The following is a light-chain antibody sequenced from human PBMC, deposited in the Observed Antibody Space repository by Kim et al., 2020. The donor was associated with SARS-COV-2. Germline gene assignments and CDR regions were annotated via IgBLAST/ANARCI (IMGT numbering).Light chain of an antibody. Sequence: DIQMTQSPSSLSASIGDSVTFTCRASQNIGGDLHWYQQKPGKSPKLLIFATSNVQSGVPSRFRGSGSGTDFTLTITSLQTEDFATYFCQQSYSMPYTFGQGTKLEI. CDR3: QQSYSMPYT. CDR1: QNIGGD. J-gene: IGKJ2*01. CDR2: ATS. V-gene: IGKV1-39*01.